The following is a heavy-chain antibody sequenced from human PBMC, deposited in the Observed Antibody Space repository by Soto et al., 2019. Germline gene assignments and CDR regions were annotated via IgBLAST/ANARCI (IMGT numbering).Heavy chain of an antibody. CDR1: GGSISSYY. J-gene: IGHJ6*02. CDR2: IYTSGST. V-gene: IGHV4-4*07. D-gene: IGHD1-26*01. CDR3: AGRIVGADYYGMDV. Sequence: SETLSLTCTVSGGSISSYYWSWIRQPAGKGLEWIGRIYTSGSTNHNPSLKSRVTMSVDTSKNQFSLKLSSVTAADTAVYYCAGRIVGADYYGMDVWGQGTTVTVSS.